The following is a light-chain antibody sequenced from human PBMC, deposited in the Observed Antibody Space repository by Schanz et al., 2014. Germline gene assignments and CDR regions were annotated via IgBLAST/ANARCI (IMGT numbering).Light chain of an antibody. Sequence: DIVLTQSPGTLSLSPGERATLSCRASQSVGSNYLAWYQQTPGQAPRLLIYGASTRATGLPARFSGSGSGTDFTLTISRLEPEDFAVYYCQQYSRWPLFGPGTAVDIK. CDR3: QQYSRWPL. CDR1: QSVGSNY. V-gene: IGKV3-20*01. J-gene: IGKJ3*01. CDR2: GAS.